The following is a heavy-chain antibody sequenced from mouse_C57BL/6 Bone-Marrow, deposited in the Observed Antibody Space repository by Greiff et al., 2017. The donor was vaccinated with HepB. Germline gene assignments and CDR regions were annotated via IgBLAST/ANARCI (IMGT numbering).Heavy chain of an antibody. CDR2: IDPETGGT. J-gene: IGHJ3*01. CDR3: TRKGNYGSSAAWFAY. D-gene: IGHD1-1*01. CDR1: GYTFTDYE. Sequence: VQLQQSGAELVRPGASVTLSCKASGYTFTDYEMHWVKQTPVHGLEWIGAIDPETGGTAYNQKFKGKAILTADKSSSTAYMELRSLTSEDSAVYYCTRKGNYGSSAAWFAYWGQGTLVTVSA. V-gene: IGHV1-15*01.